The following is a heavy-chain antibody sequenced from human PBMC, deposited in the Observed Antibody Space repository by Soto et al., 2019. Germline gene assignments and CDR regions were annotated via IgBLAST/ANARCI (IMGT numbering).Heavy chain of an antibody. D-gene: IGHD6-13*01. V-gene: IGHV1-18*01. CDR1: GYVFSNYC. J-gene: IGHJ6*02. Sequence: QAQLVQSGAEVKKPGASVKVSCKASGYVFSNYCITWVRQAPGQGLEWMGWISGYNGNTDDGQKLQGRVTLTIDASTTTAYMDLRNLKSAATAVYYCARAEVYTSSWYAMKVWGQGTTVIVSS. CDR2: ISGYNGNT. CDR3: ARAEVYTSSWYAMKV.